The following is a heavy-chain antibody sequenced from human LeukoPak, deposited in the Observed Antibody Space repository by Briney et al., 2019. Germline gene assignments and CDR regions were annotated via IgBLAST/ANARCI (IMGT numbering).Heavy chain of an antibody. CDR1: GFTFDDYT. CDR2: ISWDGGST. D-gene: IGHD3-22*01. Sequence: GGSLRLSCAASGFTFDDYTMHWVRQAPGKGLEWVSLISWDGGSTYYADSVKGRFTISRDNSKNSLYLQMNSLRTEDTALYYCAKLAFPERYDSSGYYDSPFDYWGQGTLVTVSS. J-gene: IGHJ4*02. CDR3: AKLAFPERYDSSGYYDSPFDY. V-gene: IGHV3-43*01.